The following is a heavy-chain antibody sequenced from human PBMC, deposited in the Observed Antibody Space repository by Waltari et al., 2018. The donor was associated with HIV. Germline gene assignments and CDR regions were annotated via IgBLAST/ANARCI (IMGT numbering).Heavy chain of an antibody. Sequence: QVQLVQSGAEVKKPGASVKVSCKASGYTFTNYDINWVRQATGQGLEWMGWMNPNRGNTDYAQKFQGRVTMTRNTSISTAYMELSSLRSEDTAVYYCARGYSYDRSGEAFDIWGQGTMVTVSS. CDR3: ARGYSYDRSGEAFDI. CDR1: GYTFTNYD. J-gene: IGHJ3*02. CDR2: MNPNRGNT. V-gene: IGHV1-8*01. D-gene: IGHD3-22*01.